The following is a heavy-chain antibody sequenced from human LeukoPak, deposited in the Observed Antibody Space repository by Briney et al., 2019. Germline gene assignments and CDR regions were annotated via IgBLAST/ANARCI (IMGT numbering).Heavy chain of an antibody. CDR1: GSTFSSYG. CDR2: ISYDGSDK. J-gene: IGHJ3*02. D-gene: IGHD6-13*01. CDR3: AREYSGRCIHAFHS. V-gene: IGHV3-30*03. Sequence: GTSLRLSCAASGSTFSSYGMHWIRQAPGKGLKWVADISYDGSDKYYADSVKGRFTISRDNSKNTLYLQMNSLRAEDTAVYYCAREYSGRCIHAFHSWGQGTMVTVSS.